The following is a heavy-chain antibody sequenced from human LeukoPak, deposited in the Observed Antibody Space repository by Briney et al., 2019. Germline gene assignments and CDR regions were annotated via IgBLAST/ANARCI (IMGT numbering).Heavy chain of an antibody. V-gene: IGHV1-18*04. CDR1: GYTFTSYG. J-gene: IGHJ3*02. Sequence: ASVKVSCKASGYTFTSYGISWVRQAPGQGLEWMGWISAYNGNTNYAQKLQGRVTMTTDTSTSTAYMELRSLRSDDTAVYYCARIRVQVAIPYNVAFDIWGKGTMVPVFS. CDR2: ISAYNGNT. CDR3: ARIRVQVAIPYNVAFDI. D-gene: IGHD2-2*01.